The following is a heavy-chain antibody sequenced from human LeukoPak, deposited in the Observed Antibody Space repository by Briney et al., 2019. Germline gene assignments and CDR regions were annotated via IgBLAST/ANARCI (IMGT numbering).Heavy chain of an antibody. Sequence: ASVKVSCKVSGYTLTELSMHWVRQAPGKGLEWMGGFDPEDGETIYAQKFQGRVTMTEDTSTDTAYMELSSLRSEDTAVYYCATLVRGILTGYIPNWFDPWGQGTLVTVSS. D-gene: IGHD3-9*01. J-gene: IGHJ5*02. CDR2: FDPEDGET. CDR1: GYTLTELS. V-gene: IGHV1-24*01. CDR3: ATLVRGILTGYIPNWFDP.